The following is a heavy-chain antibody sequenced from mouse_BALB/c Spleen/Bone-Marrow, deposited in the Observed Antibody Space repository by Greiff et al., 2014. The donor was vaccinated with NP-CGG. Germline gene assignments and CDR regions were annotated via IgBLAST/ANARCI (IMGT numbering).Heavy chain of an antibody. V-gene: IGHV5-6-2*01. CDR1: GFTFSSYY. CDR2: ITSNGGST. Sequence: EVNVVESGGGLVKLGGSLKLSCAASGFTFSSYYMSWVRQTPEKRLELVAAITSNGGSTYYPDTVKGRFTISRDNAKNTLYLQMSSLKSEDTALYYCARHGGNYAMDYWGQGTSVTVSS. CDR3: ARHGGNYAMDY. J-gene: IGHJ4*01.